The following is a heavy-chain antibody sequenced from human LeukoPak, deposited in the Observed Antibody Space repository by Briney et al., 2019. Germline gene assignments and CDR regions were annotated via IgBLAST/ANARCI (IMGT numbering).Heavy chain of an antibody. J-gene: IGHJ4*02. CDR1: GFTFSSYG. V-gene: IGHV3-30*02. Sequence: GGSLRLSCAASGFTFSSYGMHWVRQAPGKGLEWVAFIRYDGSNKYYADSVKGRFTISRDNSKNTLYLQMNSLRAEDTAVYYCAKDSGYYGSGSYSILCDYWGQGTLVTVSS. CDR3: AKDSGYYGSGSYSILCDY. CDR2: IRYDGSNK. D-gene: IGHD3-10*01.